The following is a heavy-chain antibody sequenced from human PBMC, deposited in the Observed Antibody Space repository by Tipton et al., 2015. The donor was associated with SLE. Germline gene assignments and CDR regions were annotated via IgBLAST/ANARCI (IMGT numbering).Heavy chain of an antibody. CDR1: GFNFGAYW. CDR2: TNQDGAIR. J-gene: IGHJ4*02. Sequence: SLRLSCVASGFNFGAYWMHWVRQAPGKGLVWISRTNQDGAIRDYEDSVKGRFIISRDNSKSTLYLQMNNVRVEDTALYYCTRGIDPGSSRISDYWGQGTMVSVSS. V-gene: IGHV3-74*01. D-gene: IGHD2-15*01. CDR3: TRGIDPGSSRISDY.